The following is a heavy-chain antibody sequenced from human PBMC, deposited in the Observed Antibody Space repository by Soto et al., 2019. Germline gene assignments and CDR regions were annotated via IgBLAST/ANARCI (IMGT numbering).Heavy chain of an antibody. Sequence: SETLSLTCAVYGGSFSGYYWSWIRQPPGKGLEWIGEINHSGSTNYNPSLKSRVTISVDTSKNQFSLKLSSVTAADTAVYYCARGGGGSSSWHYYYGMDVWGQGTTVTVSS. J-gene: IGHJ6*02. D-gene: IGHD6-13*01. CDR1: GGSFSGYY. CDR2: INHSGST. CDR3: ARGGGGSSSWHYYYGMDV. V-gene: IGHV4-34*01.